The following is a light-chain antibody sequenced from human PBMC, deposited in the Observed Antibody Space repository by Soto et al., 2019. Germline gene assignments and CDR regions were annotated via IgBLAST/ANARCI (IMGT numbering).Light chain of an antibody. V-gene: IGKV4-1*01. J-gene: IGKJ1*01. CDR1: QSVLYTSYNKNL. CDR3: HQYKTSPQT. CDR2: WAS. Sequence: DIVMTQSPDSLAVSLGERATINCKSSQSVLYTSYNKNLLAWYQQKPGQPPKLLIYWASTRESGVPDRFSGSGSGTDFTLTISGLQSEDVAVYFCHQYKTSPQTFGQGTTVEIK.